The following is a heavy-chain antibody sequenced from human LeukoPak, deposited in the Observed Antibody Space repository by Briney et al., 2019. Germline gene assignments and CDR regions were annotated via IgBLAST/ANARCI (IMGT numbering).Heavy chain of an antibody. CDR2: IKQDGIEK. Sequence: PGGSLRLSCAVSGFTFSSYWMSWVRQAPGKGLEWVANIKQDGIEKYYVDSVEGRFTISGDNAKNSLFLQMNNLRVGDTAVYYCARSGEKIRITMIVVVKGRAFDIWGQGTMVTVSS. CDR1: GFTFSSYW. J-gene: IGHJ3*02. V-gene: IGHV3-7*01. D-gene: IGHD3-22*01. CDR3: ARSGEKIRITMIVVVKGRAFDI.